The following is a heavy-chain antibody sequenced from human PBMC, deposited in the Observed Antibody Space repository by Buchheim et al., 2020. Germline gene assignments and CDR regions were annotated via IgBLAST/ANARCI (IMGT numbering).Heavy chain of an antibody. D-gene: IGHD5-18*01. CDR3: AREAVDTAMGWVYGMDV. Sequence: QVQLVQSGAEVKKPGASVKVSCKASGYTFTSYYMHWVRQAPGQGLEWMGIINPSGGSTSYAQKFQGRVTMTRDTSTTTVYMELSSLRSEDTAVYYCAREAVDTAMGWVYGMDVWGQGTT. CDR1: GYTFTSYY. J-gene: IGHJ6*02. CDR2: INPSGGST. V-gene: IGHV1-46*01.